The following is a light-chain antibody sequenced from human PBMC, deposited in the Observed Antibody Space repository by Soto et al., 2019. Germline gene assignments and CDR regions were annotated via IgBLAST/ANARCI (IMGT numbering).Light chain of an antibody. V-gene: IGKV3-11*01. Sequence: EIVLTQSPGTLSSSPGETTTLSCNASQRVDDSHLAWYQLRPGQAPRLLIYGASNRATGIPARFSGSGSGTDFTLTISSLEPEDFAVYYCQQRTNWPPTFGQGTRLEVK. CDR3: QQRTNWPPT. CDR1: QRVDDSH. J-gene: IGKJ5*01. CDR2: GAS.